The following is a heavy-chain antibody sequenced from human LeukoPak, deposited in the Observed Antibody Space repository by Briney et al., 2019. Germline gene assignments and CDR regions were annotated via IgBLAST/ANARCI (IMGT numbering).Heavy chain of an antibody. CDR3: ASFRKWDKNFDY. V-gene: IGHV3-7*01. CDR1: GFTFSSYW. D-gene: IGHD1-26*01. J-gene: IGHJ4*02. CDR2: IKQDGSEK. Sequence: GGSLRLSCAASGFTFSSYWMSWVRQAPGKELEWVANIKQDGSEKYYVDSVKGQFTISRDNAKNSLYLQMNSLRAEDTAVYYCASFRKWDKNFDYWGQGTLVTVSS.